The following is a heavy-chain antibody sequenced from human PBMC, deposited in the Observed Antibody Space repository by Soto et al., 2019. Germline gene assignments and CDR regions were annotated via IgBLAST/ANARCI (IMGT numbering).Heavy chain of an antibody. CDR2: ISGRAGNT. D-gene: IGHD2-2*01. CDR1: GFTFASYT. CDR3: AKDLYCSSTSCSSLNS. V-gene: IGHV3-23*01. Sequence: EVQLLESGGGLVQPGGSLRLSCAASGFTFASYTMTWVRQAPGKGLEWVSVISGRAGNTYYADSVKGRFTISRDNSKNTLYLYMSSLRAEDTALYYCAKDLYCSSTSCSSLNSWGQGTLVTVSS. J-gene: IGHJ5*02.